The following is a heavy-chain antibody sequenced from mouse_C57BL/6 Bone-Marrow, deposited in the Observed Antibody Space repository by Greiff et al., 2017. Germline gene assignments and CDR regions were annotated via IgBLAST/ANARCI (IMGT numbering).Heavy chain of an antibody. Sequence: EVHLVESGGGLVKPGGSLKLSCAASGFTFSSYAMSWVRQTPETRLEWVATISDCGSYTYYPDNVKGRFTISRDNAKNNLYLQMSHLKSEDTSMYYCARYSNRYAMDYWGQGTSVTVSS. CDR2: ISDCGSYT. CDR1: GFTFSSYA. V-gene: IGHV5-4*01. D-gene: IGHD2-5*01. CDR3: ARYSNRYAMDY. J-gene: IGHJ4*01.